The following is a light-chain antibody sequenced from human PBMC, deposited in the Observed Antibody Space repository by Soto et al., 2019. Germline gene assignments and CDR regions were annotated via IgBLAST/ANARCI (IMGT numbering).Light chain of an antibody. V-gene: IGKV3-15*01. Sequence: ERVVTQSPATLSVSPGERATLSCRASQGVSSNFAWYQQKPGQAPRLLIYGAYTRATGTPARFSGSGSGTEFTLTISSLQSEDYAVYCCQQYMRWPLTFGGGTKVEI. CDR2: GAY. J-gene: IGKJ4*01. CDR1: QGVSSN. CDR3: QQYMRWPLT.